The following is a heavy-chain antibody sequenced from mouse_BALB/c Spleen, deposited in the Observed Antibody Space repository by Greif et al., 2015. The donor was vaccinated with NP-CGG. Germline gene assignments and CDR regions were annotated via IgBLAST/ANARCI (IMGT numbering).Heavy chain of an antibody. V-gene: IGHV1S81*02. Sequence: VQLVESGAELVKPGASVKLSCKASGYTFTSYWMHWVKQRPGQGLEWIGEINPSNGRTNYNEKFKSKATLTVDKSSSTAYMQLSSLTSEDSAVYYCARYGIYGNYVAYWGQGTLVTVSA. CDR3: ARYGIYGNYVAY. CDR2: INPSNGRT. CDR1: GYTFTSYW. J-gene: IGHJ3*01. D-gene: IGHD2-1*01.